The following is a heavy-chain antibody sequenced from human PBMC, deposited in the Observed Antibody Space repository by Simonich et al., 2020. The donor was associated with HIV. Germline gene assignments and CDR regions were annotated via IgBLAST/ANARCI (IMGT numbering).Heavy chain of an antibody. J-gene: IGHJ4*02. V-gene: IGHV4-34*01. CDR2: INNSGST. D-gene: IGHD5-12*01. Sequence: QVHLQQWGAGLLKPSETLSLTCAVYGGSFSGYYWTWIRQPPGKGLEGIGEINNSGSTDYKPSLKSRVTISVDTSKNQFSLKLSSVTAADTAVYYCARRTGYDLDYWGQGTLVTVSS. CDR1: GGSFSGYY. CDR3: ARRTGYDLDY.